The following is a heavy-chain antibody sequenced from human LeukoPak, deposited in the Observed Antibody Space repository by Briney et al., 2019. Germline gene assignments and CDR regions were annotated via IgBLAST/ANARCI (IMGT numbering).Heavy chain of an antibody. Sequence: GGSLRLSCAVSGFTVSGNYMSWVRQAPGKGLEWVSLIYSGGTTYYADSVKGRFTISKDNSKNTLYLQMNSLRAEDTAVYYCARRAGGYSHPYDYWGQGILVTVSS. CDR1: GFTVSGNY. CDR3: ARRAGGYSHPYDY. J-gene: IGHJ4*02. D-gene: IGHD4-23*01. CDR2: IYSGGTT. V-gene: IGHV3-53*01.